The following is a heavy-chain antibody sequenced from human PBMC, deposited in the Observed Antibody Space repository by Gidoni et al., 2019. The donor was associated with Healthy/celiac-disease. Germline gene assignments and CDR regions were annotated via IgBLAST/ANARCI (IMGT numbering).Heavy chain of an antibody. CDR2: INPSGST. J-gene: IGHJ4*02. CDR3: AGGMQGWLQRYRTGLFDY. V-gene: IGHV4-34*01. D-gene: IGHD5-18*01. CDR1: GGSFRRHY. Sequence: QVQLQQWGAALLMPSETLSLTFPVYGGSFRRHYWSWIRQPPGKGLEWIGEINPSGSTNYSPSIKSRVTISVDTSKNQCSLKLSSVTAADTGVYCCAGGMQGWLQRYRTGLFDYWGQGTLVTVSS.